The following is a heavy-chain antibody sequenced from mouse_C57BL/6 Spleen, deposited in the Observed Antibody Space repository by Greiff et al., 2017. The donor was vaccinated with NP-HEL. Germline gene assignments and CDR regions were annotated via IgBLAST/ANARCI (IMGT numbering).Heavy chain of an antibody. V-gene: IGHV1-82*01. D-gene: IGHD1-1*01. CDR2: IYPGDGDT. Sequence: QVQLQQSGPELVKPGASVKISCKASGYAFSSSWMNWVKQRPGKGLEWIGRIYPGDGDTNYNGKFKGKATLTADKSSSTAYMQLSSLTSEDSAVYFGAREGIYYPDYWGKGTTLTVSS. CDR3: AREGIYYPDY. CDR1: GYAFSSSW. J-gene: IGHJ2*01.